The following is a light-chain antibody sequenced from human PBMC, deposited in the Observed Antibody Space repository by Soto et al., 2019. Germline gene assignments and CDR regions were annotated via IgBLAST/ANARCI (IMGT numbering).Light chain of an antibody. CDR1: QGISSY. V-gene: IGKV1-9*01. Sequence: DIQVTQSPSFLSASVGDRVTITCRASQGISSYLAWYQQKPGKAPNLLIYAASTLQSGVPSRFSGSGSGTEFTLTISSLQPEDFATYYCQQLHSYPYTFGQGTKLELK. CDR3: QQLHSYPYT. J-gene: IGKJ2*01. CDR2: AAS.